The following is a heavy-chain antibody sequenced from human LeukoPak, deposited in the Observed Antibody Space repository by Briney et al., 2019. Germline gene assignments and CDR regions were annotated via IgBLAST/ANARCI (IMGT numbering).Heavy chain of an antibody. CDR3: ARASGGSSSRYPYFDY. J-gene: IGHJ4*02. CDR2: INHSGST. D-gene: IGHD6-6*01. V-gene: IGHV4-34*01. Sequence: SETLSLTCAAYGGSFSGYYWSWIRQPPGKGLEWIGEINHSGSTNYNPSLKSRVTISVDTSKNQFSLKLSSVTAADTAVYYCARASGGSSSRYPYFDYWGQGTLVTVSS. CDR1: GGSFSGYY.